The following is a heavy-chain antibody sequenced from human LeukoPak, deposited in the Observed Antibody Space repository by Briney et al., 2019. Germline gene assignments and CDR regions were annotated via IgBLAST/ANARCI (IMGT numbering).Heavy chain of an antibody. CDR1: GYTFTSYW. V-gene: IGHV5-51*01. D-gene: IGHD3-22*01. CDR3: ARGYYYDSSGYPDY. CDR2: IYPGDSDT. J-gene: IGHJ4*02. Sequence: GESLKISSKGSGYTFTSYWIGWVRQMPGKGLEWMGIIYPGDSDTRYSPSFQGHVTISADKSINTAYLQWSTLKASDTAMYYCARGYYYDSSGYPDYWGQGTLVTVSS.